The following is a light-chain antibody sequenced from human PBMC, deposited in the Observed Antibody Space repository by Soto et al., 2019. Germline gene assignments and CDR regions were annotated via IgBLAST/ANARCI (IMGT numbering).Light chain of an antibody. V-gene: IGKV3-15*01. J-gene: IGKJ4*01. CDR3: QQYNNWPPHT. CDR2: GAS. CDR1: QSVSSN. Sequence: DIVMTQSPDSLAVSLGERAILSCRASQSVSSNLAWYQQKPGQAPRLLIYGASTRATGIPAGFSGSGSGTEFSLTISSLQSEDFAVYYCQQYNNWPPHTFGGGTKVDIK.